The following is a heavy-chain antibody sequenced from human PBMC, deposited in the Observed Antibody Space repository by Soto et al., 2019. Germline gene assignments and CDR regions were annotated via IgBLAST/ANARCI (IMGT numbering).Heavy chain of an antibody. CDR3: ARAYGSGTYPLDY. CDR2: INAGNGNT. D-gene: IGHD3-10*01. J-gene: IGHJ4*02. CDR1: GYTFTTYA. Sequence: GASVKVSCKASGYTFTTYAMHWVRQAPGQRLEWMGWINAGNGNTKYSQKLQGRVTITRDTSASTGYMELNSLRSEGTAVYYCARAYGSGTYPLDYWGQGTQVTVSS. V-gene: IGHV1-3*01.